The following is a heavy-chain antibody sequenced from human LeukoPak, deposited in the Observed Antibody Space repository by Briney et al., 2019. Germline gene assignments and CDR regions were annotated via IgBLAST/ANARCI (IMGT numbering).Heavy chain of an antibody. CDR1: GCTFTSYD. Sequence: ASVKVSCKASGCTFTSYDINWVRQATGQGLEWMGWMNPNSGNTGYAQKFQGRVTITTNTSISTAYMELSSLRSEDTAVYYCARTVISGAARTIYYYYMDVWGKGTTVTVSS. V-gene: IGHV1-8*03. D-gene: IGHD6-6*01. CDR3: ARTVISGAARTIYYYYMDV. CDR2: MNPNSGNT. J-gene: IGHJ6*03.